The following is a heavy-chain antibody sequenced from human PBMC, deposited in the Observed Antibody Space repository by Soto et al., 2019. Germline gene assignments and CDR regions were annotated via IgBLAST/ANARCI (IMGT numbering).Heavy chain of an antibody. CDR2: ISGSGGST. J-gene: IGHJ3*02. Sequence: GGSLRLSCAASGFTFSSYAMSGVRQAPGKGLEWVSAISGSGGSTYYADSVKGRFTISRDNSKNTLYLQMNSLRAEDTAVYYCAKDLGESYYNILTGPDAFDIWGQGTMVTVSS. D-gene: IGHD3-9*01. CDR1: GFTFSSYA. V-gene: IGHV3-23*01. CDR3: AKDLGESYYNILTGPDAFDI.